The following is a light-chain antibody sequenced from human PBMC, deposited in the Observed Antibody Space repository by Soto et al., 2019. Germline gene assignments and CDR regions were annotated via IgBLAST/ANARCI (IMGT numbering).Light chain of an antibody. CDR1: QDISNY. V-gene: IGKV1-33*01. CDR3: QQYDNLPPLT. Sequence: DIQMTQSPSSLSASVGDRVTITCQASQDISNYLNWYQQKPGKAPKLLIYDASNLETGVPSRFSGSGSGTDFTFTISTLQPEDIATNYCQQYDNLPPLTFGGGTKVEIK. CDR2: DAS. J-gene: IGKJ4*01.